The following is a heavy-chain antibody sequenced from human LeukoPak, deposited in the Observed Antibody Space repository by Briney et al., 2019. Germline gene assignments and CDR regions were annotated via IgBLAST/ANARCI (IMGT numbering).Heavy chain of an antibody. D-gene: IGHD2-8*02. J-gene: IGHJ3*02. Sequence: PGGSLRLSCAVSGFTFSDYYMDWVRQAPGKGLKWVGRIQTKVNSYTTEYAASVKGRFTISGDDSKNSLYLQMNSLITEDTAVYYCARVRGGLWYAFDIWGQGTMVTVSS. CDR1: GFTFSDYY. V-gene: IGHV3-72*01. CDR3: ARVRGGLWYAFDI. CDR2: IQTKVNSYTT.